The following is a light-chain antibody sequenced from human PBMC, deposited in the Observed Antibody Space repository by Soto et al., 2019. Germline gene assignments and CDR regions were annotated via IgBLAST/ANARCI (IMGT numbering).Light chain of an antibody. V-gene: IGLV2-8*01. CDR3: STWDDSLNGVV. CDR2: EVN. CDR1: SSDVGGYNY. J-gene: IGLJ2*01. Sequence: QPVLTQPPSASGSPGQSVAISCTGTSSDVGGYNYVSWYQQHPGKAPKLMIYEVNKRPSGVPDRFSGPKSGTSASLAISGLQSEDEATYYCSTWDDSLNGVVFGGGTKLTVL.